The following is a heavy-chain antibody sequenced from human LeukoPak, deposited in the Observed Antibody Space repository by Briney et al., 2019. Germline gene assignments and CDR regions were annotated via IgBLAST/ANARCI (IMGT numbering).Heavy chain of an antibody. D-gene: IGHD3-3*01. Sequence: SETLSLTCTVSSGSISGSSYFWGWIRQPPGKGLEWIGSIYYSGSTYYNPSLKSRVTISVDTSKNQFSLKLSSVTAADTAVYYCATNKFGVVIDGMDVWGLGTTVTVSS. CDR1: SGSISGSSYF. CDR2: IYYSGST. V-gene: IGHV4-39*01. J-gene: IGHJ6*02. CDR3: ATNKFGVVIDGMDV.